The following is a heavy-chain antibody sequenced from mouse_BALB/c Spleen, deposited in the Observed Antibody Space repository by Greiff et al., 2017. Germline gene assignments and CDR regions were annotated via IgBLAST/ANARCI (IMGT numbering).Heavy chain of an antibody. J-gene: IGHJ2*01. CDR3: AKDLYFDY. CDR1: GFTFSDYY. V-gene: IGHV5-4*02. Sequence: EVQLVESGGGLVKPGGSLKLSCAASGFTFSDYYMYWVRQTPEKRLEWVATISDGGGYTYYPHSVKGRFTISRDNAENNLYLQMSSLKSEDTAMYNFAKDLYFDYWGQGTTLTVSS. CDR2: ISDGGGYT.